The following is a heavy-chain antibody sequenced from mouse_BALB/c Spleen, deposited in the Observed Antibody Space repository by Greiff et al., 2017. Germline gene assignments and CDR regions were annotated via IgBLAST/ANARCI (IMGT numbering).Heavy chain of an antibody. CDR2: ISSGGST. D-gene: IGHD1-1*01. CDR1: GFTFSSYA. Sequence: EVKLMESGGGLVKPGGSLKLSCAASGFTFSSYAMSWVRQTPEKRLEWVASISSGGSTYYPDSVKGRFTISRDNARNILYLQMSSLRSEDTAMYYCARGRDYYGSSPWFAYWRQGTLVTVSA. V-gene: IGHV5-6-5*01. CDR3: ARGRDYYGSSPWFAY. J-gene: IGHJ3*01.